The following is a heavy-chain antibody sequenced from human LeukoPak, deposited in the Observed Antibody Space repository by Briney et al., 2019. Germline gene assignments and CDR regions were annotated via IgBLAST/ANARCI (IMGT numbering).Heavy chain of an antibody. J-gene: IGHJ4*02. V-gene: IGHV3-33*06. CDR2: IWYDGSNK. Sequence: GRSLRLSCAASGFTFSSYGMHWVRQAPGKGLEWVAVIWYDGSNKYYADSVKGRFTISRDNSKNTLYLQMNSLRAEDTAVYYCAKAVDYYDSSGYRGGYFDYWGQGTLVTVSS. D-gene: IGHD3-22*01. CDR1: GFTFSSYG. CDR3: AKAVDYYDSSGYRGGYFDY.